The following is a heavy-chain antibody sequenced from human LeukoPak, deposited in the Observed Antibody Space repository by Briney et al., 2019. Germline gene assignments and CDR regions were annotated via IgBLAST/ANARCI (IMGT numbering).Heavy chain of an antibody. V-gene: IGHV3-74*01. CDR1: GFTFSSYW. CDR3: ARVGITMIRTDAFDI. J-gene: IGHJ3*02. D-gene: IGHD3-10*01. Sequence: GGSLRLSCAASGFTFSSYWMHWVRQAPGKGLVWVSRINSDGTSTSYADSVKGRFTTSRDNAKNTLYLQMNSLRAEDTAVYYCARVGITMIRTDAFDIWGLGTMVTVSS. CDR2: INSDGTST.